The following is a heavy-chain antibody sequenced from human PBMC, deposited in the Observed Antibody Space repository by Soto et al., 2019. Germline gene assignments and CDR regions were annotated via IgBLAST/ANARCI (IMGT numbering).Heavy chain of an antibody. D-gene: IGHD2-2*01. V-gene: IGHV3-23*01. CDR3: AKGVPAASLDAFDI. CDR1: GFTFSSYA. Sequence: LRLYCAASGFTFSSYAMSGGRQAPGKGLEWVSAISGSGGSTYYADSVKGRFTISRDNSKNTLYLQMNSLRAEDTAVYYCAKGVPAASLDAFDIWGQGTMVTVSS. CDR2: ISGSGGST. J-gene: IGHJ3*02.